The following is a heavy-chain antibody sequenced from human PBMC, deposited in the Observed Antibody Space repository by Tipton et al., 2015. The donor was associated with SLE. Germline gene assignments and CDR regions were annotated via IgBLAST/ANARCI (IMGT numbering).Heavy chain of an antibody. Sequence: TLSLTCAVYGGSFSGYYWTWIRQPPGKGLEWIGEINHGGSTNYNPSLKSRVTISGDTSKNQVSLRLSSVTAADTAVYYCASRGRWEQPEDYWGQGTLVTVSS. CDR1: GGSFSGYY. D-gene: IGHD1-26*01. J-gene: IGHJ4*02. CDR3: ASRGRWEQPEDY. CDR2: INHGGST. V-gene: IGHV4-34*01.